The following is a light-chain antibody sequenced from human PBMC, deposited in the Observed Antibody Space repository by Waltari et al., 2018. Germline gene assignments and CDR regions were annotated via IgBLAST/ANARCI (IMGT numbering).Light chain of an antibody. CDR3: QQYNSWPYT. J-gene: IGKJ2*01. CDR1: QSISNK. Sequence: EIVMTQSPATLSVSPGERAILSCRASQSISNKLAWYQQKPGQAPRLLIYDASTRVTGIPATFSGSGSGTEFTLTISSLQSEDFVVYYCQQYNSWPYTFGQGTKLEIK. V-gene: IGKV3-15*01. CDR2: DAS.